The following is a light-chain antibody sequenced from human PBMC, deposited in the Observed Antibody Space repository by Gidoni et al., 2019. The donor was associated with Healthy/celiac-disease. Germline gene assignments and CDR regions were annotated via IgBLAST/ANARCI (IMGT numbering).Light chain of an antibody. Sequence: DIVMTQSPLSLHVTPGEPASISCRSSQSLLHSNGYNYWDWYLQKPGQSPQLLIYLGSNRASGVPDRFNGSGSGTDFTLKISRVEAEDVGVYYCMQALQTPITFXQXTRLEIK. V-gene: IGKV2-28*01. CDR3: MQALQTPIT. CDR1: QSLLHSNGYNY. CDR2: LGS. J-gene: IGKJ5*01.